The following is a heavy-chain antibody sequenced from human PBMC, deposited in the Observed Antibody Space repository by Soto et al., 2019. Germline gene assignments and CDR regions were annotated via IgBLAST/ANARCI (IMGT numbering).Heavy chain of an antibody. V-gene: IGHV3-23*01. CDR3: ANGRFLEWLLPDNWYDP. Sequence: GGSLRLSCAASGFTFSSYAMSWVRQAPGKGLEWVSAISGSGGSTYYADSVKGRFTISRDNSKNMLYLQMNSLRDEDTAVYYCANGRFLEWLLPDNWYDPWGQGTLVTVSS. CDR2: ISGSGGST. D-gene: IGHD3-3*01. J-gene: IGHJ5*02. CDR1: GFTFSSYA.